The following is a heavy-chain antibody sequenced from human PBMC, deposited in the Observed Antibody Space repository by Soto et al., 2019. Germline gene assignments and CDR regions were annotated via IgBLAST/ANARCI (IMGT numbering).Heavy chain of an antibody. J-gene: IGHJ4*02. CDR3: AKDYTAAGGGRGDY. CDR2: ISYDGSNK. CDR1: GFTFSSYG. D-gene: IGHD6-13*01. V-gene: IGHV3-30*18. Sequence: GGSLRLSCAASGFTFSSYGMHWVRQAPGKGLEWVAVISYDGSNKYYADSVKGRFTISRDNSKNTLYLQMNSLRAEDTAVYYCAKDYTAAGGGRGDYWGQGTLVTVSS.